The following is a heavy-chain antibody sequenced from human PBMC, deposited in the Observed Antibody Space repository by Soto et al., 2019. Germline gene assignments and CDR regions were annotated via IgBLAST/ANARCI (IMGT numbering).Heavy chain of an antibody. Sequence: QVQLQESGPGLVKPSETLSLTCTVSGGSISSYYWSWIRQPPGKGLEWIGYIYYSGSTNYNPSLKSRVTLSGDTSRNQFSLKLSSVTAAGTAVYYCARRYGYSFDYWGQGTLVTVSS. CDR2: IYYSGST. CDR3: ARRYGYSFDY. CDR1: GGSISSYY. V-gene: IGHV4-59*08. J-gene: IGHJ4*02. D-gene: IGHD1-1*01.